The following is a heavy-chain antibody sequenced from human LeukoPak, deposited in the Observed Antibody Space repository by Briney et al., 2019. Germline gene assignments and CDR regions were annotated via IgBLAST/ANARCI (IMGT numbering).Heavy chain of an antibody. J-gene: IGHJ4*02. D-gene: IGHD5-18*01. CDR3: ANFVDTSMGGNDY. CDR1: GFTFNSHA. Sequence: PGGSLRLSCAASGFTFNSHAMSWVRQAPGKGLEWVSAISADSYYTYYADSVQGRFTISRDNSKNTLYLHMNSLRAEDTALYFCANFVDTSMGGNDYWGQGTLVTVSS. CDR2: ISADSYYT. V-gene: IGHV3-23*01.